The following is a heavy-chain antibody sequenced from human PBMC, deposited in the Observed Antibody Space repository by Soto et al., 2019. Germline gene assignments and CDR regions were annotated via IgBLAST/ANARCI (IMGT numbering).Heavy chain of an antibody. Sequence: SETLSLTCTVSGGSITSGGYYWSWIRQHPGKGLEWIGYIYYSGFTNYNPSLKSRVTISVDTSKNQFSLKLSSVTAADTAVYYCAGFPYGDYVTFDYWGQGTLVTV. CDR2: IYYSGFT. CDR3: AGFPYGDYVTFDY. CDR1: GGSITSGGYY. J-gene: IGHJ4*02. V-gene: IGHV4-61*08. D-gene: IGHD4-17*01.